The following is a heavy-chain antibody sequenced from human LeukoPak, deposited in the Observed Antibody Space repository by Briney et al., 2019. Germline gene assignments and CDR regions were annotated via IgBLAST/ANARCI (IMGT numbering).Heavy chain of an antibody. CDR3: ARPVTDYGDYWFDP. D-gene: IGHD4-17*01. CDR1: GFTFSSYW. J-gene: IGHJ5*02. CDR2: INSDGSST. Sequence: SGGSLRLSCAASGFTFSSYWMHWVRQAPGKGLVWVSRINSDGSSTSYADSVKGRFTISRDNAKNSLYLQMNSLRAEDTAVYYCARPVTDYGDYWFDPWGQGTLVTVSS. V-gene: IGHV3-74*01.